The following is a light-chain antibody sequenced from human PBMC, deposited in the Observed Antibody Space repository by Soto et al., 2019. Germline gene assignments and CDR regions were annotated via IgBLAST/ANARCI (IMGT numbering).Light chain of an antibody. CDR3: AAWDDSLLWV. CDR2: SNN. CDR1: SSNIGSNT. J-gene: IGLJ3*02. V-gene: IGLV1-44*01. Sequence: QAVLTQPPSASGTPGQRVTISCSGSSSNIGSNTVNWYQQLPGTAPKLLIYSNNQRPSGVPDRFSGSKSGTSASLAISGLQSEDEAEYYCAAWDDSLLWVFGGGTKLTVL.